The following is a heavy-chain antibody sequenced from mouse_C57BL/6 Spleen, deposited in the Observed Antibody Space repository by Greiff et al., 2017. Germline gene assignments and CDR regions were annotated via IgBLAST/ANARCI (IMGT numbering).Heavy chain of an antibody. CDR2: IDPSDSYT. CDR1: GYTFTSYW. Sequence: QVRLQQSGAELVMPGASVKLSCKASGYTFTSYWMHWVKQRPGQGLEWIGEIDPSDSYTNYNQKFKGKSTLTADKSSSTAYMQLSSLTSEDSAVYYCARFSYGYDLDYWGQGTTLTVSS. J-gene: IGHJ2*01. CDR3: ARFSYGYDLDY. V-gene: IGHV1-69*01. D-gene: IGHD2-2*01.